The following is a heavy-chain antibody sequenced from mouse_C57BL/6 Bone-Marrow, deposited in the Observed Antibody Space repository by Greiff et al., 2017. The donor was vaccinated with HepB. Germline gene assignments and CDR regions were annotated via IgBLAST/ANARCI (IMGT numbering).Heavy chain of an antibody. CDR1: GYAFTNYL. Sequence: QVQLKESGAELVRPGTSVKVSCKASGYAFTNYLIEWVKQRPGQGLEWIGVINPGSGGTNYNEKFKGKATLTADKSSSTAYMQLSSLTSEDSAVYFCARRLDSSGYVIAYWGQGTLVTVSA. V-gene: IGHV1-54*01. J-gene: IGHJ3*01. CDR2: INPGSGGT. D-gene: IGHD3-2*02. CDR3: ARRLDSSGYVIAY.